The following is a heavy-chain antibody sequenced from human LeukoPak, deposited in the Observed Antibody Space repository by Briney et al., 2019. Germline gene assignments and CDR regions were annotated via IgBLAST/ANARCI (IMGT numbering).Heavy chain of an antibody. Sequence: GGSLRLSCAASGLTFSSYGMHWVRQAPGKGLEWVAVISYDGSNKYYADSVKGRFTISRDNSKNTLYLQMNSLRAEDTAVYYCAKVGREQWLVRLSRTKIDYWGQGTLVTVSS. V-gene: IGHV3-30*18. D-gene: IGHD6-19*01. CDR3: AKVGREQWLVRLSRTKIDY. CDR2: ISYDGSNK. J-gene: IGHJ4*02. CDR1: GLTFSSYG.